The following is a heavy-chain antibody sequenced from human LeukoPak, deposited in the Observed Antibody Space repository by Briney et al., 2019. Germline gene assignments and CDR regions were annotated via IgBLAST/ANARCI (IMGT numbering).Heavy chain of an antibody. CDR3: ARIFDV. CDR2: IFYNGKT. CDR1: GASFRSGGQY. Sequence: SEALSLTCTLSGASFRSGGQYWGWIRQTPGKGLEWIGDIFYNGKTNYNPSLKSRVTISLDTSRSQFSLRLSSVTASDTGVYYCARIFDVWGRGTLVTVSS. J-gene: IGHJ4*02. V-gene: IGHV4-61*08.